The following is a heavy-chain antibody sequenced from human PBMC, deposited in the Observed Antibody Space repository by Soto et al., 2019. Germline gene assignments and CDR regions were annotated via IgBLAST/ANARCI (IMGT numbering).Heavy chain of an antibody. Sequence: PGGSLRLSCAASGFTFSSYGMHWVRQAPGKGLEWVAVIWYDGSNKYYADSVKGRFTISRDNSKNTLYLQMNSLRAEDTAVYYCARDPVAGILDYWGQGTLVTVSS. D-gene: IGHD6-19*01. J-gene: IGHJ4*02. CDR3: ARDPVAGILDY. V-gene: IGHV3-33*01. CDR1: GFTFSSYG. CDR2: IWYDGSNK.